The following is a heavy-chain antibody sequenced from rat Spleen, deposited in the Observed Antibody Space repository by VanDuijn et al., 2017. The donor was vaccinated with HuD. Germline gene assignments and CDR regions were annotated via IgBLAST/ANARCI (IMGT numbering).Heavy chain of an antibody. Sequence: EVQLQESGPCLVKPSQSLSLTCSVTGHSITSSSRWNWIRKFPGDKLEWMGCIYSAGNSNYNPALKSRISISRDTSKNQFFLQVNSVTTEDTATYYCARWHYYSSYISSWFAYWCQGTLVTVSS. D-gene: IGHD1-2*01. CDR3: ARWHYYSSYISSWFAY. V-gene: IGHV3-3*01. J-gene: IGHJ3*01. CDR1: GHSITSSSR. CDR2: IYSAGNS.